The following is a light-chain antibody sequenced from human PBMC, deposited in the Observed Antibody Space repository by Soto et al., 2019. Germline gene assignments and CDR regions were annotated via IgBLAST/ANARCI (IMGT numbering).Light chain of an antibody. CDR2: DVN. J-gene: IGLJ3*02. CDR1: SSDVGGYNY. V-gene: IGLV2-11*01. Sequence: QSALTQPRSVSGSPGQSVTISCTGTSSDVGGYNYVSWYQQHPGKAPKLMIYDVNKRPSGVPDRFSGSKSGNAASLTISGLQAEDEADYYCCSYAGSYWVFGGGTKVTVL. CDR3: CSYAGSYWV.